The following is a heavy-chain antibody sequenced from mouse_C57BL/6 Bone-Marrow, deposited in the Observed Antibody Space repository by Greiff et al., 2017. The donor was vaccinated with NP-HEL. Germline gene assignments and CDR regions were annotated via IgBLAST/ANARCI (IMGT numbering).Heavy chain of an antibody. CDR3: ARHRATMDY. CDR1: GFTFSSYG. CDR2: ISSGGSYT. V-gene: IGHV5-6*01. J-gene: IGHJ4*01. Sequence: VMLVESGGYLVKPGGSLKLSCAASGFTFSSYGMSWVRQTPDTRLEWVATISSGGSYTYYPDSVKGRFTISRDNAKKPLYLQMISLKSEDTAVYYCARHRATMDYWGQGTSVTVSS. D-gene: IGHD3-1*01.